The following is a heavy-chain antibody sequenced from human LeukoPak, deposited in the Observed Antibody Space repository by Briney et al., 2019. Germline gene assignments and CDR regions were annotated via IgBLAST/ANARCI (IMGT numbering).Heavy chain of an antibody. CDR3: ARDRIAAAGAGPGAFDI. CDR1: GFTFSSYA. D-gene: IGHD6-13*01. Sequence: GRSLRLSCAASGFTFSSYAMHWVRQAPGKGLEWVAVISYDGSNKYYADSVKGRFTISRDNSKNTLYLQMNSLRAEDTAVYYCARDRIAAAGAGPGAFDIWGQGTMVTVSS. J-gene: IGHJ3*02. CDR2: ISYDGSNK. V-gene: IGHV3-30-3*01.